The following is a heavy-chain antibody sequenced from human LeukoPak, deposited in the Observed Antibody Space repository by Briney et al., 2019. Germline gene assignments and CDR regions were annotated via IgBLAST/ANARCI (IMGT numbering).Heavy chain of an antibody. CDR1: GYTFTGYY. CDR2: INPNSGGT. CDR3: ASYALADTAMELGFYYYYYYMDV. D-gene: IGHD5-18*01. V-gene: IGHV1-2*02. J-gene: IGHJ6*03. Sequence: ASVKVSCKASGYTFTGYYMHWVRQAPGQGLEWMGWINPNSGGTNYAQKFQGRVTMTRDTSISTAYMELSRLRSDDTAVYYCASYALADTAMELGFYYYYYYMDVWGKGTTVTVSS.